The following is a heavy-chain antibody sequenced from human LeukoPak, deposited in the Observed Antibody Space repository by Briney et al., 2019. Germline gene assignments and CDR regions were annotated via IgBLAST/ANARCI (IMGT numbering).Heavy chain of an antibody. Sequence: SETLSLTCTVSGGSISSSSYYWGWIRQPPGKGLEWIGEINHSGSTNYNPSLKSRVTISVDTSKNQFSLKLSSVTAADTAVYYCAREETDGYKNWGQGTLVTVSS. D-gene: IGHD5-24*01. CDR3: AREETDGYKN. CDR2: INHSGST. J-gene: IGHJ4*02. CDR1: GGSISSSSYY. V-gene: IGHV4-39*07.